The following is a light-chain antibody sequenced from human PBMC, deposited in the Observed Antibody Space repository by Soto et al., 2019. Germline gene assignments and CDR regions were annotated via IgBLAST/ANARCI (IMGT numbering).Light chain of an antibody. CDR3: QSYDSSLSGPYV. CDR1: SSNIGSNY. V-gene: IGLV1-47*02. Sequence: QSVLTQPPSASGTPGQRVTISCSGSSSNIGSNYVYWYQQLPGTAPKLLIYSNNQRPSGVPDRFSGSKSGTSASLAISGLRSEDEADYYCQSYDSSLSGPYVFGTGTKVTVL. J-gene: IGLJ1*01. CDR2: SNN.